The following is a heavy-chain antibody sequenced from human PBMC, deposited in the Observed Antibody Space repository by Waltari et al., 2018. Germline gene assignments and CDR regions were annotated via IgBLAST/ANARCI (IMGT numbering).Heavy chain of an antibody. CDR2: IYYSGST. V-gene: IGHV4-59*11. CDR1: GGSISSHS. Sequence: HVQLQESGPGLVKPSETLSLTCTVSGGSISSHSWIWIRQPPGKGLEWIGYIYYSGSTNYNPALKSRVTISVDTSKNKFSLKLSSVTAADTAVYYCARGPRTWGGYYSYWGQGTLVTVSS. D-gene: IGHD3-3*01. J-gene: IGHJ4*02. CDR3: ARGPRTWGGYYSY.